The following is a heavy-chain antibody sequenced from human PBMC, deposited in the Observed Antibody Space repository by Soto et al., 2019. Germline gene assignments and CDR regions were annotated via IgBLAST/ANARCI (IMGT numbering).Heavy chain of an antibody. Sequence: VASVKVSCKASGYTFTSYDINWVRQATGQGLEWMGWMNPNSGNTGYAQKFQGRVTMTRNTSISTAYMELSSLRSEDTAVYYCARAPSQRGAFPFLYYMDVWGKGTTVTVSS. J-gene: IGHJ6*03. CDR3: ARAPSQRGAFPFLYYMDV. D-gene: IGHD1-26*01. V-gene: IGHV1-8*01. CDR2: MNPNSGNT. CDR1: GYTFTSYD.